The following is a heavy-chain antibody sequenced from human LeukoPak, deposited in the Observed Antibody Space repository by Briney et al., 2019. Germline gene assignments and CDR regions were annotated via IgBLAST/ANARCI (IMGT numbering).Heavy chain of an antibody. CDR2: MNPNSGNT. Sequence: ASVKVSCKASGYTFTSYDINWVRQATGQGLEWMGWMNPNSGNTGYAQKFQGRVTMTRNTSISTACMELSSLRSDDTAVYYCARANVGAFDYWGQGTLVTVSS. J-gene: IGHJ4*02. V-gene: IGHV1-8*01. D-gene: IGHD1-26*01. CDR3: ARANVGAFDY. CDR1: GYTFTSYD.